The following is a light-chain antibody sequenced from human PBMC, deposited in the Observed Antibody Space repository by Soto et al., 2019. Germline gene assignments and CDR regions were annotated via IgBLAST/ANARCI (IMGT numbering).Light chain of an antibody. J-gene: IGKJ1*01. CDR3: QQYDYWPPRT. CDR2: DAS. CDR1: QSVSSY. Sequence: EIVLTQSPAALSLTPGERATLSCRASQSVSSYLAWYQQKPGQAPRLLIYDASNRATGIPARFSGSGSGTEFTLTISSLQSEDFAVYYCQQYDYWPPRTFGQGTKA. V-gene: IGKV3-11*01.